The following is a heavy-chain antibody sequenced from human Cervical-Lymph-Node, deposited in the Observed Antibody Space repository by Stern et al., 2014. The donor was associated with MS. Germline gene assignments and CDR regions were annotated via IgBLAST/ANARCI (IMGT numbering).Heavy chain of an antibody. J-gene: IGHJ4*02. D-gene: IGHD3-22*01. Sequence: QLQLQESGPGLVKPSQTLSLTCTVSGVSITSSSFYWTWIRQPAGKGLEWIGRIYVRGHNDYNPSLKGRVTMSLDASKNQFSLELTSVTADDTAVYYCARQAGYYDNSAYYNYWGQGTLVTVSS. CDR1: GVSITSSSFY. V-gene: IGHV4-61*02. CDR3: ARQAGYYDNSAYYNY. CDR2: IYVRGHN.